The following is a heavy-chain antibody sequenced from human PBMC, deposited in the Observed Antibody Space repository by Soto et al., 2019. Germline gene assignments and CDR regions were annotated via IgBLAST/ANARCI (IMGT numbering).Heavy chain of an antibody. Sequence: QVQLQESGPGLVKASETLSLTCTVSSGSITSYYWSWIRQPPGKELEWIGYIYFSGNTNYNPSLESRVIISVDTSKNQFSLRLNSVPGADTAVYYCARAYTGSWYWFDPWGQGTLVTVSS. V-gene: IGHV4-59*01. J-gene: IGHJ5*02. CDR3: ARAYTGSWYWFDP. CDR1: SGSITSYY. CDR2: IYFSGNT. D-gene: IGHD6-19*01.